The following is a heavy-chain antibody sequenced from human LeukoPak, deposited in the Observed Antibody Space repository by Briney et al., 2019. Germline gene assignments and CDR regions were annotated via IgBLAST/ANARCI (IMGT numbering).Heavy chain of an antibody. V-gene: IGHV4-59*01. J-gene: IGHJ4*02. CDR3: ARIRSGSYIGGKYYFDY. D-gene: IGHD3-10*01. CDR2: IYYSGST. Sequence: SETLSLTCTVSGGSISSYYWSWIRQPPGKGLEWIGYIYYSGSTNYNPSLKSRVTISVDASKNQFSLKLSSVTAADTAVYYCARIRSGSYIGGKYYFDYWGQGTLVTVSS. CDR1: GGSISSYY.